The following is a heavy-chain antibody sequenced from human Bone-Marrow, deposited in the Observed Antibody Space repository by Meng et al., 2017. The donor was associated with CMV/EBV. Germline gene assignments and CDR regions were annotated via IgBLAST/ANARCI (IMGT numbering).Heavy chain of an antibody. CDR2: IKQDGSEK. D-gene: IGHD3-10*01. V-gene: IGHV3-7*03. J-gene: IGHJ6*02. Sequence: GESLKISCAASGFTFSDYYMSWIRQAPGKGLEWAANIKQDGSEKYYVDSVKGRFTISRDNSKNTLYLQMNSLRAEDTAVYYCARDRGVYGSPGREGYYYYGMDVWGQGTTVTVSS. CDR1: GFTFSDYY. CDR3: ARDRGVYGSPGREGYYYYGMDV.